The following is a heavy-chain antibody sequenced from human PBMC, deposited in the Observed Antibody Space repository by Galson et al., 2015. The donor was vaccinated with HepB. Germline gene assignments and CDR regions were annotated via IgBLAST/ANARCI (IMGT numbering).Heavy chain of an antibody. D-gene: IGHD3-10*01. CDR1: GYSFTSYW. Sequence: QSGAEVKKPGESLRISCKGSGYSFTSYWISWVRQMPGKGLEWMGRIDPSDSYTNYSPSFQGHVTISADKSISTAYLQWSSLKASDTAMYYCAREGGELEVYNWFDPWGQGTLVTVSS. CDR2: IDPSDSYT. J-gene: IGHJ5*02. V-gene: IGHV5-10-1*01. CDR3: AREGGELEVYNWFDP.